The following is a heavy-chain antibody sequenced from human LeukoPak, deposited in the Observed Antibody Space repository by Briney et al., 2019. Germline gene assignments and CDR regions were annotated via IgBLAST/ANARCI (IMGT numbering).Heavy chain of an antibody. J-gene: IGHJ3*02. CDR1: GFTFSSYA. V-gene: IGHV3-30-3*01. D-gene: IGHD3-3*01. Sequence: GGSLRLSCAASGFTFSSYAMHWVRQAPGKGLEWVAVISYDGSNKYYADSVKGRFTISRDNSKNTLYLQMNSLRAEDTAVYYCAAITGDAFDIWGRGTMVTVSS. CDR2: ISYDGSNK. CDR3: AAITGDAFDI.